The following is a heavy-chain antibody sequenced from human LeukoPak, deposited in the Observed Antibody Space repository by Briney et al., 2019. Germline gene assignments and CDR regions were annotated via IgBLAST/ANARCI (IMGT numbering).Heavy chain of an antibody. CDR2: INPSGGST. Sequence: ASVKVSCKASVYTFTSYYIHWVRQAPGPGLEWMGIINPSGGSTSYAQKLQGRVTMTRDTSTSTVYMERTRLRSEDTALYYGARDGGHGDYDYWGQRTLVTVSS. J-gene: IGHJ4*02. CDR3: ARDGGHGDYDY. D-gene: IGHD4-17*01. CDR1: VYTFTSYY. V-gene: IGHV1-46*01.